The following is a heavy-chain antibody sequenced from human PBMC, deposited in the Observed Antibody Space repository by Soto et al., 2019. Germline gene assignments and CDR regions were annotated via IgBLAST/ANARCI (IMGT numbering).Heavy chain of an antibody. V-gene: IGHV1-2*04. CDR3: ARAAGPDYGMDV. CDR1: GYTFTGYY. Sequence: QVQLVQSGAEVKKPGASVKVSCKASGYTFTGYYIHWVRQAPGQGLEWMGWIFPNSGGTNYAQKFQGWVTMTRDTSISTAYMELRSDDTAVYYCARAAGPDYGMDVWGQGTTVNVSS. CDR2: IFPNSGGT. D-gene: IGHD6-13*01. J-gene: IGHJ6*02.